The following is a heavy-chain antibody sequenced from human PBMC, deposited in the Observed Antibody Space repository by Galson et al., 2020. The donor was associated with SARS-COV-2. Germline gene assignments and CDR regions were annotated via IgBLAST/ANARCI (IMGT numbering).Heavy chain of an antibody. CDR3: AKDSSSSWYYYYGMDV. CDR1: GFTFDDYA. J-gene: IGHJ6*02. Sequence: GGSLRLSCAASGFTFDDYAMHWVRQAPGKGLEWVSGISWNSGSIGYADSVKGRFTISRDNAKNSLYLQMNSLRAEDTALYYCAKDSSSSWYYYYGMDVWGQGTTVTVSS. V-gene: IGHV3-9*01. CDR2: ISWNSGSI. D-gene: IGHD6-13*01.